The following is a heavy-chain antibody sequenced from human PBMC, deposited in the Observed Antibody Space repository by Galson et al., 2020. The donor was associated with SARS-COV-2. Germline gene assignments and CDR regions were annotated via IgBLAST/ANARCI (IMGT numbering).Heavy chain of an antibody. CDR1: GGSISSGSYY. J-gene: IGHJ4*02. CDR2: IYTSGST. CDR3: ARRVEMATITGFDY. V-gene: IGHV4-61*02. D-gene: IGHD5-12*01. Sequence: SETLSLTCTVSGGSISSGSYYWSWIRQPAGKGLEWIGRIYTSGSTNYNPSLKSRVTISVDTSKNQFSLKLSSVTAADTAVYYCARRVEMATITGFDYWGQGTLVTVSS.